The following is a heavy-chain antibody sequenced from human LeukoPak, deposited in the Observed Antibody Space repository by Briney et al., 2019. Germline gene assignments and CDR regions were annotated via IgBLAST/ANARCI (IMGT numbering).Heavy chain of an antibody. CDR1: GYTFTTYA. D-gene: IGHD6-13*01. Sequence: ASVKVSCKTSGYTFTTYAMHWVRQAPGQRLEWMGWINAGNGNTKYSQMFQGRVTITRDTSASTAYMELSSLRSEDTAVYYCARSESRIAAAGRGHWIDPWGQGTLVTVSS. J-gene: IGHJ5*02. CDR3: ARSESRIAAAGRGHWIDP. V-gene: IGHV1-3*01. CDR2: INAGNGNT.